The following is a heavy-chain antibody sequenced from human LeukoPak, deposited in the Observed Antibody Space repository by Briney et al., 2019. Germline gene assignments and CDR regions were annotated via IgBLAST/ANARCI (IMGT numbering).Heavy chain of an antibody. D-gene: IGHD1-26*01. Sequence: GASVKVSCKASGGTFSSYAISWVRQAPGQGLEWMGGIIPIFGTANYAQKFQGRVTITADESTSTAYMELSSLRSEDTAVYYCASQWWELPTGLDYWGQGTLVTVSS. CDR2: IIPIFGTA. CDR3: ASQWWELPTGLDY. V-gene: IGHV1-69*13. J-gene: IGHJ4*02. CDR1: GGTFSSYA.